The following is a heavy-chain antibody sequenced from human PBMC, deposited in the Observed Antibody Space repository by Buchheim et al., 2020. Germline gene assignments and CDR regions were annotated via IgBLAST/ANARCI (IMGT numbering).Heavy chain of an antibody. J-gene: IGHJ1*01. CDR1: GYTFTSYD. D-gene: IGHD3-16*01. CDR2: MNPNSGNT. Sequence: QVQLVQSGAEVKKPGASVKVSCKASGYTFTSYDINWVRQAPGQGLEWMGWMNPNSGNTDYAQKFQGSVTMTRNTSISTAYMELSSLRSEDTAVYYCATSLPLRGKIPKSVHFQHWGQGTL. V-gene: IGHV1-8*01. CDR3: ATSLPLRGKIPKSVHFQH.